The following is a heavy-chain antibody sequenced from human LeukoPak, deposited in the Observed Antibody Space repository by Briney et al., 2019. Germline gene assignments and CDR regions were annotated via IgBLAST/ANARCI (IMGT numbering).Heavy chain of an antibody. CDR1: GGSISSYY. D-gene: IGHD2-2*02. V-gene: IGHV4-59*08. J-gene: IGHJ4*02. CDR2: IYYSGST. CDR3: ARPDCSSTSCYMFDY. Sequence: SETLSLTCTVSGGSISSYYWSWIRQPPGKGLEWIGYIYYSGSTNYNPSLKSRVTISVDTSKNQFSLKLSSVTAADTAVYYCARPDCSSTSCYMFDYWGQGTLVTVSS.